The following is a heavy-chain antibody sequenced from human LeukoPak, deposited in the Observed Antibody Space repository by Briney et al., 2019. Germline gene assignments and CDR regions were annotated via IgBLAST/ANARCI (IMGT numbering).Heavy chain of an antibody. CDR1: GGSLSGYY. J-gene: IGHJ4*02. Sequence: SETLSLTCAVYGGSLSGYYWSWIRQPPGKGLEWIGEINHSGSTNYNPSLKSRVTISVDTSKNQFSLKLSSVTAADTAVYYCARGYSSSWDYWGQGTLVTVSS. CDR2: INHSGST. CDR3: ARGYSSSWDY. D-gene: IGHD6-13*01. V-gene: IGHV4-34*01.